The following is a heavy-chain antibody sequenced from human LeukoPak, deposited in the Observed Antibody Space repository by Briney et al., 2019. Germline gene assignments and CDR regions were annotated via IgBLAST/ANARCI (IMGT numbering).Heavy chain of an antibody. J-gene: IGHJ4*02. CDR1: GGTFSSYA. Sequence: GASVKVSCKASGGTFSSYAISWVRQAPGQGLEWMGGIIPIFGAANYAQKFQGRVTITTDESTSTAYMELSSLRSEDTAVYYCARPGGYCSSTSCPPDYWGQGTLVTVSS. D-gene: IGHD2-2*01. CDR3: ARPGGYCSSTSCPPDY. V-gene: IGHV1-69*05. CDR2: IIPIFGAA.